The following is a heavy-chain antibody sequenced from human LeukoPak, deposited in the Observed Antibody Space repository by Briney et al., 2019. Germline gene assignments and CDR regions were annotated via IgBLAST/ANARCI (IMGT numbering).Heavy chain of an antibody. CDR2: INHSGST. D-gene: IGHD3-22*01. CDR1: GGSFSGYY. V-gene: IGHV4-34*01. J-gene: IGHJ3*02. CDR3: ARAKYDRGAFDI. Sequence: SETLSLTCAVYGGSFSGYYWSWIRQPPGKGLEWIGEINHSGSTNYNPSLKSRVTISVDTSKNQFSLKLSSVTAADTAVYYCARAKYDRGAFDIWGQGTMVTVSS.